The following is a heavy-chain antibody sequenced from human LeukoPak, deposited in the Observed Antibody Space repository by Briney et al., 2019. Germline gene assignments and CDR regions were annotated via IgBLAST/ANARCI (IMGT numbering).Heavy chain of an antibody. CDR1: GGSISSYY. CDR3: ARASIAARPLQLDY. Sequence: TPSETLSLTCTVSGGSISSYYWSWIRQPPGKGLERIGYIYYSGSTNYNPSLKSRVTISVDTSKNQFSLKLSSVTAADTAVYYCARASIAARPLQLDYWGQGTLVTVSS. CDR2: IYYSGST. J-gene: IGHJ4*02. D-gene: IGHD6-6*01. V-gene: IGHV4-59*01.